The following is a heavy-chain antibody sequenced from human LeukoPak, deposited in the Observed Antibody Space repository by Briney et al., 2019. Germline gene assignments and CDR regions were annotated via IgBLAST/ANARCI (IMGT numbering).Heavy chain of an antibody. CDR2: IYHSGST. J-gene: IGHJ4*02. CDR3: ATYQPLLYYFDY. CDR1: GGSISSSNW. Sequence: KPSETLSLTCAVSGGSISSSNWWSWVRQPPGKGLEWIGEIYHSGSTNYNPSLKSRVTISVDKSKNQFSLKLSSVTAADTAVYYCATYQPLLYYFDYWGQGTLVTVSS. V-gene: IGHV4-4*02. D-gene: IGHD2-21*02.